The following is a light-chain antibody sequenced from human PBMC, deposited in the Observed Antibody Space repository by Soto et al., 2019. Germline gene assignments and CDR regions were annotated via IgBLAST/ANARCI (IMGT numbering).Light chain of an antibody. Sequence: AIQLTQSPSSLSASVGDRVTISCRASQGISSALAWYQQKPGETPELLIFEASTLESGVPSRFRGSGSGTDFTLTISSLQPEDFATYYCQQFNDSPFTLGGGTKVEIK. J-gene: IGKJ4*01. V-gene: IGKV1D-13*01. CDR3: QQFNDSPFT. CDR1: QGISSA. CDR2: EAS.